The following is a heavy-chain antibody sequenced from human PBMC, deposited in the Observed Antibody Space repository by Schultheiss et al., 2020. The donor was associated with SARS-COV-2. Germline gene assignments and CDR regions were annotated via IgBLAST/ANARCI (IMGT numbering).Heavy chain of an antibody. D-gene: IGHD6-6*01. CDR2: INPNSGGT. Sequence: ASVKVSCKASGGTFSSYAISWVRQAPGQGLEWMGWINPNSGGTNYAQKFQGRVTMTRDTSISTAYMELSRLRSDDTAVYYCAREYSSSSHNYYYYYGMDVWGQGTTVTVSS. J-gene: IGHJ6*02. V-gene: IGHV1-2*02. CDR1: GGTFSSYA. CDR3: AREYSSSSHNYYYYYGMDV.